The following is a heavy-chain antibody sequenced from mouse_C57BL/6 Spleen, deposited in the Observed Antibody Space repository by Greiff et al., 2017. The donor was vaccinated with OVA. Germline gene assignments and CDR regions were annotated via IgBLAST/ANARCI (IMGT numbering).Heavy chain of an antibody. D-gene: IGHD2-2*01. Sequence: EVQVVDSGTVLARPGASVKMSCKTSGYTFTSYWMHWVKQRPGQGLEWIGAIYPGNSDTSYNQKFKGKAKLTAVTSASTAYMELSSLTNEDSAVYYCTSNYGYNWYFDVWGTGTTVTVSS. CDR3: TSNYGYNWYFDV. CDR1: GYTFTSYW. J-gene: IGHJ1*03. V-gene: IGHV1-5*01. CDR2: IYPGNSDT.